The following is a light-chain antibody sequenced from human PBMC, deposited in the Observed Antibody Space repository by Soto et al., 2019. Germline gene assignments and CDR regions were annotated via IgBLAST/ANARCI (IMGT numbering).Light chain of an antibody. CDR1: QSVSSSY. CDR3: QHYGRSPWT. V-gene: IGKV3-20*01. CDR2: GAS. Sequence: EIVLTQSPGTLSLSPGERATLSCRASQSVSSSYLGWYQQKSGQAPRLLIYGASSRAAGIPDRFSGSGSGTDFTLTISRLEPEDFAVYYCQHYGRSPWTFGQGTKVEIK. J-gene: IGKJ1*01.